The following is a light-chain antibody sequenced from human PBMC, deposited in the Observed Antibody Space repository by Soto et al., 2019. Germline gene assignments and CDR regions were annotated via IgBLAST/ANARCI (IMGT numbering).Light chain of an antibody. Sequence: EIVMTQSPATLSASQGERATISCRASQSVSSNLAWYQQKPGQAPRLLIYGASTRATGLPARFSGSGSGTEFTLTISSLQSEDFAVYYCQQYNNWPLAFGGGTKVDI. CDR2: GAS. J-gene: IGKJ4*01. CDR3: QQYNNWPLA. V-gene: IGKV3-15*01. CDR1: QSVSSN.